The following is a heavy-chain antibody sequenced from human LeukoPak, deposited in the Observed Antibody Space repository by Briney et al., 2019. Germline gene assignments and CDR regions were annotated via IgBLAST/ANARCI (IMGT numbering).Heavy chain of an antibody. CDR1: GFTFDDYA. D-gene: IGHD5-18*01. V-gene: IGHV3-9*01. J-gene: IGHJ4*02. Sequence: GGSLRLSCAASGFTFDDYAMHWVRQAPGKGLEWVPGISWNSGTIGYADSVKGRFTISRDNAKNSLYLQMNSLRAEDTALYYCAKSTYSYGHTYFDYWGQGTLVTVSS. CDR3: AKSTYSYGHTYFDY. CDR2: ISWNSGTI.